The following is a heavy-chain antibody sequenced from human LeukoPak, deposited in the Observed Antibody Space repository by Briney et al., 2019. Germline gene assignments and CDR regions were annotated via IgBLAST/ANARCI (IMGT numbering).Heavy chain of an antibody. Sequence: GGSLRLSCAASGFTFSSYAMSWVRQAPGKGLEWVSVISGSGDSTYYAGSVKGRFTISRDNSKNTLYLQMNSLRGEDSAVYYCAKGGNPSCYSGCDCWGLGTLVTVSS. CDR3: AKGGNPSCYSGCDC. CDR2: ISGSGDST. CDR1: GFTFSSYA. D-gene: IGHD2-15*01. J-gene: IGHJ4*02. V-gene: IGHV3-23*01.